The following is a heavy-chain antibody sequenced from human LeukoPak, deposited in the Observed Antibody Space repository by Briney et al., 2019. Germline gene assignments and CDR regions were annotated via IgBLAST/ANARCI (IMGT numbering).Heavy chain of an antibody. CDR2: ISYDGSNK. Sequence: GRSLRLSCAASGFTFSSYAMHWVRQAPGKGLEWVAVISYDGSNKYYADSVKGRFTISRDNSKNTLYLQMNSLRAEDTAVYYCARDSRSGSYYDYWGQGTLVTVSS. J-gene: IGHJ4*02. D-gene: IGHD1-26*01. CDR3: ARDSRSGSYYDY. V-gene: IGHV3-30*04. CDR1: GFTFSSYA.